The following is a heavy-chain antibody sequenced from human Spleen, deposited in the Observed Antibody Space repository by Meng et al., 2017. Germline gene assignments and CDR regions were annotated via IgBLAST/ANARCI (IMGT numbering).Heavy chain of an antibody. CDR2: INHSGST. V-gene: IGHV4-34*01. CDR3: ARDLGGIFAY. J-gene: IGHJ4*02. Sequence: GSLRLSCVVSGGSFSDYYWSWIRQPPGKGLEWIGEINHSGSTNYNPSLESRATISVDTSQNNLSLKLSSVTAADSAVYYCARDLGGIFAYWGQGALVTVSS. D-gene: IGHD6-13*01. CDR1: GGSFSDYY.